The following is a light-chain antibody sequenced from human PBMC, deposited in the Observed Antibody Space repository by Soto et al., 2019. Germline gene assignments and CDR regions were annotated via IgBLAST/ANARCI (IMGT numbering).Light chain of an antibody. CDR1: QSIRGY. Sequence: DIQMTQSPSSLSASVGDRVTVTCRASQSIRGYLNRYQQKPGEAPKLLIYAASSLHSGVPSRFSCSGSGTDFTLTISSLHPEDFATYSCQQTYRTPLTFGGGTKVEIK. CDR3: QQTYRTPLT. CDR2: AAS. V-gene: IGKV1-39*01. J-gene: IGKJ4*01.